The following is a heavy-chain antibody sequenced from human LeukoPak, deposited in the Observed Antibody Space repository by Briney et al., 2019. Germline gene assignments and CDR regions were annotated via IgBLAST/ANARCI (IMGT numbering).Heavy chain of an antibody. J-gene: IGHJ6*03. D-gene: IGHD6-25*01. CDR2: INTDGSST. CDR3: GRAGSSGWVHHYYMDV. CDR1: GFMFSSYW. Sequence: QPGGSLRLSCAASGFMFSSYWMHWVRQAPGKGLVWVSRINTDGSSTTYADSVKGRFTISRDNAKNTLYLQMNSLRDEDTAMYYCGRAGSSGWVHHYYMDVWGKGTTVTVSS. V-gene: IGHV3-74*01.